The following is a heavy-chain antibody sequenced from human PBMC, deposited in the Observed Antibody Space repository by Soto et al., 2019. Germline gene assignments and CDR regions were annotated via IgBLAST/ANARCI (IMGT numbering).Heavy chain of an antibody. CDR2: IWYDGSNK. V-gene: IGHV3-33*01. CDR1: GFTFSSYG. CDR3: ASGRGYSSSSIDY. J-gene: IGHJ4*02. Sequence: GGSLRLCCAASGFTFSSYGMHWVRQAPGKGLEWVAVIWYDGSNKYYADSVKGRFTISRDNSKNMLYLQMNSLRAEDTAVYYCASGRGYSSSSIDYWGQGTLVTVSS. D-gene: IGHD6-6*01.